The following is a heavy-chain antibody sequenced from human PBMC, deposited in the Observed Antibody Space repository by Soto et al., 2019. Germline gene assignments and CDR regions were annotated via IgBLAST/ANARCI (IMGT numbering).Heavy chain of an antibody. V-gene: IGHV3-23*01. CDR1: GLSLNNYA. Sequence: LRLSCVVSGLSLNNYAIAWVRHAPGKGLEFVSTIDVLDGAWYSDSVRGRLAISRDVSRNTVYLQMSSLRVEDTAIYFCSDWRAGGPVDLDHWGPGTRVTVSS. CDR2: IDVLDGA. CDR3: SDWRAGGPVDLDH. J-gene: IGHJ4*02. D-gene: IGHD6-19*01.